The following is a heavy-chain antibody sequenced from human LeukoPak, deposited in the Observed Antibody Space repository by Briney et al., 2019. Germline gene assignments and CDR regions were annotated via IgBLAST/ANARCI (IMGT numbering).Heavy chain of an antibody. CDR3: ARTRYYYDSSGYPRPGVFDI. J-gene: IGHJ3*02. CDR2: IYDSGST. Sequence: SETLSLSCTVSGGSISSSSYYWGWIRQPPGKGLEWIGSIYDSGSTYYNPSLKSRVTISVDTSKNEFSLKPRSVTTADTAVYYCARTRYYYDSSGYPRPGVFDIWGQGTMVTVSS. D-gene: IGHD3-22*01. V-gene: IGHV4-39*01. CDR1: GGSISSSSYY.